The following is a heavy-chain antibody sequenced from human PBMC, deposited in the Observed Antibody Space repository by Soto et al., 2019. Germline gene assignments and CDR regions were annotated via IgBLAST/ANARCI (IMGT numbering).Heavy chain of an antibody. CDR2: INHSGST. D-gene: IGHD3-10*01. Sequence: QVQLQQWGAGLLKPSETLSLTCAVYGGSFSGYYWSWIRQPPGKGLEWIGEINHSGSTNYNPSLKSRVTISVDTSKNRFSLKLSSVTAADTAVYYCARGTWVRSAFDIWGQGTMVTVSS. CDR3: ARGTWVRSAFDI. CDR1: GGSFSGYY. J-gene: IGHJ3*02. V-gene: IGHV4-34*01.